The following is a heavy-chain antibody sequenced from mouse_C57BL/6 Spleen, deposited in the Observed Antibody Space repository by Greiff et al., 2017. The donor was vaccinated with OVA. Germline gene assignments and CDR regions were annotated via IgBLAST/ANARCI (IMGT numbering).Heavy chain of an antibody. J-gene: IGHJ2*01. CDR1: GYAFSSSW. V-gene: IGHV1-82*01. D-gene: IGHD2-2*01. CDR3: ARSGVTTYYFDY. Sequence: QVQLQQSGPELVKPGASVKISCKASGYAFSSSWMNWVKQRPGTGLEWIGRIYPGDGDTNYNGKFKGKATLTADKSSSTAYMQLSSLTSEDSAVYFCARSGVTTYYFDYWGQGTTLTVSS. CDR2: IYPGDGDT.